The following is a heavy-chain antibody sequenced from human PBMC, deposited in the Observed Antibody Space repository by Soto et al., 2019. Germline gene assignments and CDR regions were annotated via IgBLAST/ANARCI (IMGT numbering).Heavy chain of an antibody. D-gene: IGHD3-10*01. CDR2: ISDSGDTT. CDR3: AKGRGAFNYYVMDV. Sequence: EVQLLESGGGLVQPGGSLRLSCAASGFTFSIYAMTWVRQAPGKVLEWVSVISDSGDTTYYADSGEGRFTISRDNSKNTLYLQMNSLRAEDTALYYCAKGRGAFNYYVMDVWGQGTTVTVSS. CDR1: GFTFSIYA. V-gene: IGHV3-23*01. J-gene: IGHJ6*02.